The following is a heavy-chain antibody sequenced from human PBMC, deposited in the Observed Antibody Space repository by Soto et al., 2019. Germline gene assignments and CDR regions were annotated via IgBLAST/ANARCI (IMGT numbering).Heavy chain of an antibody. J-gene: IGHJ3*02. CDR3: ARIDPTHDAFDI. Sequence: QVQLVESGGGVVQPGRSLRPSCAASGFTFSSYAMHWFRQAPGKGLERVAVISYDGSNKYYADSVKGRFTSSRDNSKNTLYLQMNSLRAEDTAVYYCARIDPTHDAFDIWGHGTMVTVSS. CDR2: ISYDGSNK. V-gene: IGHV3-30-3*01. D-gene: IGHD3-9*01. CDR1: GFTFSSYA.